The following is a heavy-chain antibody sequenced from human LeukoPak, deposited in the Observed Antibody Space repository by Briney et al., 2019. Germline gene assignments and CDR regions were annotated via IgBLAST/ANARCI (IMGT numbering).Heavy chain of an antibody. V-gene: IGHV4-34*01. CDR1: GGSFSGYY. D-gene: IGHD2-2*01. CDR3: ARGRPYCSSTSCPISGDY. J-gene: IGHJ4*02. CDR2: INHSGST. Sequence: SETLSLTCAVYGGSFSGYYWSWIRQPPGKGLEWIGEINHSGSTNYNPSLKSRVTISVDTSKNQFSLKLSSVAAADTAVYYCARGRPYCSSTSCPISGDYWGQGTLVTVSS.